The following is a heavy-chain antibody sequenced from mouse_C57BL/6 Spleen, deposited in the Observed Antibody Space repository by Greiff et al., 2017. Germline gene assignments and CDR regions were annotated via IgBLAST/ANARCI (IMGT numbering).Heavy chain of an antibody. CDR2: INYDGSST. CDR1: GFTFSDYY. J-gene: IGHJ1*03. Sequence: EVKLMESEGGLVQPGSSMKLSCTASGFTFSDYYMAWVRQVPEKGLEWVANINYDGSSTYYLDSLKSRFIISRDNAKNILYLQMSSLKSEDTATYYCARDLANAGYFDVWGTGTTVIVSS. D-gene: IGHD4-1*01. CDR3: ARDLANAGYFDV. V-gene: IGHV5-16*01.